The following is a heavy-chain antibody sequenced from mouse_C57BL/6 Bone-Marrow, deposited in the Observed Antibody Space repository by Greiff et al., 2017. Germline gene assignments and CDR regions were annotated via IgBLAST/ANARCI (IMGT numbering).Heavy chain of an antibody. CDR3: TRDGGILNCDY. V-gene: IGHV5-9-1*02. CDR1: GFTFSSYA. CDR2: ISSGGDYI. J-gene: IGHJ2*01. Sequence: EVMLVESGEGLVKPGASLKLSCAASGFTFSSYAMSWVRQTPEQRLEWVAYISSGGDYIYYADTVKGRFTISRDNTRNTLYLQMSSLKSEETAMYYWTRDGGILNCDYWGQGTTLTVAS. D-gene: IGHD2-3*01.